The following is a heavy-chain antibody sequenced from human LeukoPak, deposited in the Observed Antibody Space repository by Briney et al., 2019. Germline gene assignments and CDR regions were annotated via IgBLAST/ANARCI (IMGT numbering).Heavy chain of an antibody. Sequence: ASVKVSCKASGYTFTSYDINWVRQATGQGLEWMGWMNPNSGNTGYAQKFQGRVTITADESTSTAYMELSSLRSEDTAVYYCARDHYGDTRRSLDYWGQGTLVTVSS. CDR3: ARDHYGDTRRSLDY. J-gene: IGHJ4*02. CDR1: GYTFTSYD. CDR2: MNPNSGNT. V-gene: IGHV1-8*01. D-gene: IGHD4-17*01.